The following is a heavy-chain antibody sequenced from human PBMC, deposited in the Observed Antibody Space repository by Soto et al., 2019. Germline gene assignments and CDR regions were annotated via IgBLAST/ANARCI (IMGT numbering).Heavy chain of an antibody. Sequence: PGGSLRLSCAASGFTVSSNYMSWVRQAPGKGLEWVSVIYSGGSTYYADSVKGRFTISRDNSKNTLYLQMNSLRVEDTAVYYCASEYSSSSYYYYYYMDVWGKGTTVTVSS. D-gene: IGHD6-6*01. CDR3: ASEYSSSSYYYYYYMDV. CDR1: GFTVSSNY. J-gene: IGHJ6*03. V-gene: IGHV3-66*01. CDR2: IYSGGST.